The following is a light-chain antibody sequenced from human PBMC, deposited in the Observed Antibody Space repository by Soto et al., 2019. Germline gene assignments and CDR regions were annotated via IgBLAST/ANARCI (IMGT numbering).Light chain of an antibody. V-gene: IGKV3-11*01. CDR3: QQRSNWPVYT. CDR1: QSVSSY. Sequence: EIVMTQSPATLSVSPGERATLSCRASQSVSSYLAWYQQKPGQAPRLLIYDASNRATGIPARFSGSGSGTDFTLTSSSLEPEDFAVYYCQQRSNWPVYTFGQGTKLEI. CDR2: DAS. J-gene: IGKJ2*01.